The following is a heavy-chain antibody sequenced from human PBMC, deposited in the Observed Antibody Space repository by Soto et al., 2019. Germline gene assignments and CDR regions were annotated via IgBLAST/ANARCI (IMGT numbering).Heavy chain of an antibody. CDR3: ARGTYDSGYYFDY. D-gene: IGHD5-12*01. V-gene: IGHV4-31*03. CDR2: IYYSGST. Sequence: QVQLQESGPGLVKPSQTLSLTCTVSGGSISSGGYYWSWIRQHPGKGLEWIGYIYYSGSTYYNPSLKSRVTISVATSKTQFSLKLSSVTAADTAVYYCARGTYDSGYYFDYWGQGTLVTVSS. CDR1: GGSISSGGYY. J-gene: IGHJ4*02.